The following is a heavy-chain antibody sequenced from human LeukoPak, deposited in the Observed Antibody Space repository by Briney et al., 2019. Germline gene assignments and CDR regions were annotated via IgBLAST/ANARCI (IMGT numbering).Heavy chain of an antibody. D-gene: IGHD6-6*01. CDR2: ISGSGGST. CDR3: AKDKGWGSSSPTDY. V-gene: IGHV3-23*01. Sequence: GGALRLSFAASGFTFCNYGISWGRPGPGEGAELVSAISGSGGSTYYADSVKGRFTISRDNSKNTLYLQMNSLRAEDTAVYYCAKDKGWGSSSPTDYWGQGTLVTVSS. CDR1: GFTFCNYG. J-gene: IGHJ4*02.